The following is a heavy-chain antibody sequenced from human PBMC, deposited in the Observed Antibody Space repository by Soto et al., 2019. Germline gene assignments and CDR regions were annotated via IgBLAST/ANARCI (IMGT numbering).Heavy chain of an antibody. CDR1: GFTFSNAW. CDR3: TTHGPRGYSSTSCYAGGSFPDAFDI. V-gene: IGHV3-15*07. Sequence: GGSLRLSCAASGFTFSNAWMNWVRQAPGKGLEWVGRIKSKTDGGTTDYAAPVKGRFTISRDDSKNTLYLQMTSLKTEDTAVYYCTTHGPRGYSSTSCYAGGSFPDAFDIWGQGTMVTVSS. J-gene: IGHJ3*02. D-gene: IGHD2-2*01. CDR2: IKSKTDGGTT.